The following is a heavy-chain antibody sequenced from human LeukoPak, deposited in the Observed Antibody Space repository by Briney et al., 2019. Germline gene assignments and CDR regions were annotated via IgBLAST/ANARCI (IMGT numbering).Heavy chain of an antibody. D-gene: IGHD3-22*01. CDR2: INAGNGNT. V-gene: IGHV1-3*01. J-gene: IGHJ4*02. CDR1: GYTFTSYA. Sequence: GASVKVSCKASGYTFTSYAMHWVRQAPGQRLEWMGWINAGNGNTKYSQKFQGRVTITADESTSTAYMELSSLRSEDTAVYYCARGKGSYDSSGYYDGYFDYWGQGTLVTVSS. CDR3: ARGKGSYDSSGYYDGYFDY.